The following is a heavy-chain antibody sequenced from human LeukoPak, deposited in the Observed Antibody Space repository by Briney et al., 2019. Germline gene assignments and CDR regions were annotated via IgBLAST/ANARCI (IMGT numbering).Heavy chain of an antibody. J-gene: IGHJ4*02. Sequence: PGGSLRLSFAASGFTFSSYGMHWVRQAPGKGLEWVAFMRYDGSNKYYADSVKGRFTISRDNSKNTLYLQMNSLRAEDTAVYYCAKPDCSSTSCYTDMRYFDYWGQGTLVTVSS. CDR2: MRYDGSNK. CDR1: GFTFSSYG. V-gene: IGHV3-30*02. D-gene: IGHD2-2*02. CDR3: AKPDCSSTSCYTDMRYFDY.